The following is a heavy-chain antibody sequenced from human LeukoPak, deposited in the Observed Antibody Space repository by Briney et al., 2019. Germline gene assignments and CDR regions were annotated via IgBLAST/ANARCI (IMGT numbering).Heavy chain of an antibody. CDR3: ARRLKDYGDYEWFDP. CDR2: IHYSGST. V-gene: IGHV4-31*03. Sequence: SQTLSLTCTVSGGSISSGGYYWSWIRQHPGKGLEWIGYIHYSGSTYYNPSLKSRVTISVDTSKNQFSLKLSSVTAADTAVYYCARRLKDYGDYEWFDPWGQGTLVTVSS. J-gene: IGHJ5*02. CDR1: GGSISSGGYY. D-gene: IGHD4-17*01.